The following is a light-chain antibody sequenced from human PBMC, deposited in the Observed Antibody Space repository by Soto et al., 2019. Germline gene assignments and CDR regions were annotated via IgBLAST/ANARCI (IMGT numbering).Light chain of an antibody. CDR3: SSYTTNKTLL. V-gene: IGLV2-14*01. J-gene: IGLJ2*01. CDR2: EIS. Sequence: QSVLTQPASVSGSPGQSITISCTGTSSDVGAHNFVSWYQQHPGKAPKLIFYEISNRPPGLSDRFSGSKSDTTASLTISGLQAEDEADYFCSSYTTNKTLLFGGGTKLTVL. CDR1: SSDVGAHNF.